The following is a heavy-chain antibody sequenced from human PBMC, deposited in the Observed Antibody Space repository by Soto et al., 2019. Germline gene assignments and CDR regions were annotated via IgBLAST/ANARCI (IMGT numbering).Heavy chain of an antibody. CDR2: IYPGDSDT. Sequence: PVESLKISCKGSGYSFTSYWIGWVRQMPGKGLEWMGIIYPGDSDTRYSPSFQGQVTISADKSISTAYLQWSSQKASDTAMYYCARTKYDFWSGSRYYYYYGMDVWGQGTTVTVSS. V-gene: IGHV5-51*01. J-gene: IGHJ6*02. CDR1: GYSFTSYW. D-gene: IGHD3-3*01. CDR3: ARTKYDFWSGSRYYYYYGMDV.